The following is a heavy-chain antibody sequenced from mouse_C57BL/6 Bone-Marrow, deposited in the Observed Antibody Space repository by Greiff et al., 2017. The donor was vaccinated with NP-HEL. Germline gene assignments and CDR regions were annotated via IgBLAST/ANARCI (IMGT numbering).Heavy chain of an antibody. CDR1: GYTFTDYY. J-gene: IGHJ4*01. D-gene: IGHD2-12*01. Sequence: EVQLQQSGPVLVKPGASVKMSCKASGYTFTDYYMNWVKQSHGKSLEWIGGINPYNGGTSYNQKFKGKATLTVDKSSSTAYMELNSLTSEDSAVYYCASYDEGYAMDYWGQGTSVTVSS. CDR2: INPYNGGT. V-gene: IGHV1-19*01. CDR3: ASYDEGYAMDY.